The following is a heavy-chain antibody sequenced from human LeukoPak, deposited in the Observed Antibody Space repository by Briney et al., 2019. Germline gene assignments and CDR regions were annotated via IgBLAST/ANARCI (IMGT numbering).Heavy chain of an antibody. CDR1: GGSISSYY. Sequence: SETLSLTCTVSGGSISSYYWSWIRQPAGKGLEWIGRIYTSGSTNYNPSLKSRVTISVDTSKNQFSLKLSSVTAADTAVYYCARWEQGDYDFWSGYPTLDYWGQGTLVTVSS. CDR3: ARWEQGDYDFWSGYPTLDY. V-gene: IGHV4-4*07. J-gene: IGHJ4*02. CDR2: IYTSGST. D-gene: IGHD3-3*01.